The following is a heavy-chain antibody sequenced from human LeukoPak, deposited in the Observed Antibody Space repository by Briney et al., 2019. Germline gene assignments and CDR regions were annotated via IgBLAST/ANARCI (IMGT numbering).Heavy chain of an antibody. J-gene: IGHJ3*02. V-gene: IGHV4-59*08. CDR3: ASLSWPWRVAFDI. D-gene: IGHD2/OR15-2a*01. CDR1: GGSISSYY. CDR2: IYYSGST. Sequence: SETLSLTCTVSGGSISSYYWSWIRQPPGKGLEWIGYIYYSGSTNYNPSLKSRVTISVDTSKNQFSLKLSSVTAADTAVYYCASLSWPWRVAFDIWGQGTMVTVSS.